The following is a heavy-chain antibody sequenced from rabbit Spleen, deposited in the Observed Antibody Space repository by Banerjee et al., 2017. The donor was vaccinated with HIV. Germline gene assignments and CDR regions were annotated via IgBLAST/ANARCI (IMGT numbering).Heavy chain of an antibody. CDR1: GFSFNDNYW. J-gene: IGHJ6*01. CDR2: MNTYTGKA. Sequence: QSLEESGGDLVKPGTSLTIACTASGFSFNDNYWVSWVRQAPGKGLEWIGCMNTYTGKAVYATWTKGRFTVSRTSSTTVTLHMTSLTAADTATYSCARDLVGVIGWNFGLWGQGTLVTVS. D-gene: IGHD4-1*01. V-gene: IGHV1S40*01. CDR3: ARDLVGVIGWNFGL.